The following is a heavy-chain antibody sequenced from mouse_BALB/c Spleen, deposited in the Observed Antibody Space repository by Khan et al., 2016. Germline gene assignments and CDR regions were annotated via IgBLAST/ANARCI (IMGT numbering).Heavy chain of an antibody. D-gene: IGHD1-1*02. V-gene: IGHV1S41*01. Sequence: DLVKPGASVKLSCKASGYTFTSYWINWIKQRPGQGLEWIGSFAPGSNNSYYNEMFKVKAKMTVDTSSRTAYIQLSSLSSEDSAVYFCARGGTYSLCWSFDFWGAGTTVTVSS. CDR1: GYTFTSYW. J-gene: IGHJ1*01. CDR3: ARGGTYSLCWSFDF. CDR2: FAPGSNNS.